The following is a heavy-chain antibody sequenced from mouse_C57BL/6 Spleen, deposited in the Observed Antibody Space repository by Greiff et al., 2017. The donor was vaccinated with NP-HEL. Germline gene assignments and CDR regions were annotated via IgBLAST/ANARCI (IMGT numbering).Heavy chain of an antibody. D-gene: IGHD3-2*02. CDR2: ISSGGDYI. Sequence: EVKVVESGEGLVKPGGSLKLSCAASGFTFSSYAMSWVRQTPEKRLEWVAYISSGGDYIYYADTVKGRFTISRDNARNTLYLQMSSLKSEDTAMYYCTRVTAQATDYWGQGTTLTVSS. CDR1: GFTFSSYA. V-gene: IGHV5-9-1*02. J-gene: IGHJ2*01. CDR3: TRVTAQATDY.